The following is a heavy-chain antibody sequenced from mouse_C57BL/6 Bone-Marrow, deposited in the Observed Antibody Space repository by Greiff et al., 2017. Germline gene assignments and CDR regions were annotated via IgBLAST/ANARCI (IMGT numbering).Heavy chain of an antibody. J-gene: IGHJ2*01. D-gene: IGHD2-12*01. CDR2: IDPSDSYT. Sequence: VQLQQPGAELVMPGASVKLSCKASGYTFTSYWMHWVKQRPGQGLECIGEIDPSDSYTNYNQKFKGKSTLTVDKSSSTAYMQLSSLTSEDSAVYYCARWGRRFDYWGQGTTLTVSS. CDR3: ARWGRRFDY. V-gene: IGHV1-69*01. CDR1: GYTFTSYW.